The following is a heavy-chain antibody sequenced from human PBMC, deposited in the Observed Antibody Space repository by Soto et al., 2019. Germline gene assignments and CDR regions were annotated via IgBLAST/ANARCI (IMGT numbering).Heavy chain of an antibody. CDR1: GGSISSSNW. CDR3: ARGCSYYDILTGYQNWFDP. D-gene: IGHD3-9*01. V-gene: IGHV4-4*02. Sequence: SETLSLTCAVSGGSISSSNWWSWVRQPPGKGPEWIGEINHSGSTNYNPSLKSRVTISVDTSKNQFSLKLSSVTAADTAVYYCARGCSYYDILTGYQNWFDPWGQGTLVTVSS. CDR2: INHSGST. J-gene: IGHJ5*02.